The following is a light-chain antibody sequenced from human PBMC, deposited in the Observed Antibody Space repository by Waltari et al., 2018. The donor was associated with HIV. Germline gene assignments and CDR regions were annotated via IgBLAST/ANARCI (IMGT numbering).Light chain of an antibody. J-gene: IGLJ3*02. Sequence: NFMLAQPHSVSGSPGKTVTMSCTRSSGSIASTFVQWYRQRPDSSPTIVIYEDNQRPSGVPDRFSGSIDSSSHSASLTISGLKTEDEADYYCQSYDSSNQWVFGGGTKLTVL. CDR2: EDN. CDR3: QSYDSSNQWV. V-gene: IGLV6-57*01. CDR1: SGSIASTF.